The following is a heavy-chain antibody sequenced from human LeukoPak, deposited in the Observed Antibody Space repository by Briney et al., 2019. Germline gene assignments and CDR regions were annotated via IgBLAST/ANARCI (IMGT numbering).Heavy chain of an antibody. CDR2: ISYDGTNK. V-gene: IGHV3-30*18. Sequence: PGKSLRLSCAASGFTFSNYGMHWVRQAPGKGLEWVTVISYDGTNKFYADSAKGRFTISRDNSKNTVYLQMNSLRAEDTALYYCAKGGSSSWYSWFDPWGQGTLVTVSS. D-gene: IGHD6-13*01. CDR1: GFTFSNYG. J-gene: IGHJ5*02. CDR3: AKGGSSSWYSWFDP.